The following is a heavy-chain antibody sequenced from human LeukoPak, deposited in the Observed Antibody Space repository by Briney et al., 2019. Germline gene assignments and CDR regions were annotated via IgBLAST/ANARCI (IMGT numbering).Heavy chain of an antibody. CDR1: VGSITSSNYY. CDR3: ARHSYYSDSSGFYYHFDY. J-gene: IGHJ4*02. Sequence: PSETLSLTCTVSVGSITSSNYYWGWIRQPPGKGLEWIGCIYYSGSTYYNPSRTSQVTISVDTSQNQFSLKLTSVTAADTAVYYCARHSYYSDSSGFYYHFDYWGQGTLVTVSS. CDR2: IYYSGST. V-gene: IGHV4-39*01. D-gene: IGHD3-22*01.